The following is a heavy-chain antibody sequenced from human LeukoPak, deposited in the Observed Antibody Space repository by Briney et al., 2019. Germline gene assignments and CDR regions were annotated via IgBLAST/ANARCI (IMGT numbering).Heavy chain of an antibody. CDR2: INPNNGVT. CDR3: AKTTTSYVGSLDW. Sequence: GASVKVSCKASGYTFTDYYIHWVRQAPGQGLDWMAWINPNNGVTNYAPKFQGRVTVTRDTSVNTAYMELSSLTSDDTAFYYCAKTTTSYVGSLDWWGQGTLVTVSS. CDR1: GYTFTDYY. D-gene: IGHD1-14*01. J-gene: IGHJ4*02. V-gene: IGHV1-2*02.